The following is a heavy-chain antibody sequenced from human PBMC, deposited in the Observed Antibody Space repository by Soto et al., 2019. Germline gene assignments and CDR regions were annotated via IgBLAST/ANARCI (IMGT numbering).Heavy chain of an antibody. V-gene: IGHV4-39*01. CDR3: ARPRVERWLLFDYYYGMDV. CDR1: GGSISSSSYY. Sequence: SETLSLTCTVSGGSISSSSYYWGWIRQPPGKGLEWIGSIYYSGSTYYNPSLKSRVTISVDTSKNQFSLKLSSVTAADTAVYYCARPRVERWLLFDYYYGMDVWGQGTTVTVSS. CDR2: IYYSGST. J-gene: IGHJ6*02. D-gene: IGHD5-12*01.